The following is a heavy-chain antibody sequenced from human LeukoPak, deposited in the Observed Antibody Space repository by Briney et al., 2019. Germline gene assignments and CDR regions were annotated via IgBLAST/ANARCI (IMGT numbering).Heavy chain of an antibody. V-gene: IGHV4-39*01. Sequence: PSETLSLTCAVSGASISSGRYYWGWFRQPPGKGLEWIGTIHYSGTPTFYNPSLESRVTILADTSKNQFSLKLRSVTAADTALYYCAAGGDSAKAGYWGQGTLVAVSS. CDR2: IHYSGTPT. CDR1: GASISSGRYY. CDR3: AAGGDSAKAGY. J-gene: IGHJ4*02. D-gene: IGHD3-16*01.